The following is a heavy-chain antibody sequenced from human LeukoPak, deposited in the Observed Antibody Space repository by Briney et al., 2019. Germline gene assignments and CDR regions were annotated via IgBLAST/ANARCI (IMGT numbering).Heavy chain of an antibody. CDR2: ITGSGSNT. CDR3: AKGLRGCSGNACYYFFDF. J-gene: IGHJ4*02. Sequence: PGGSLRLSCAASGFTFNDYAMTWVRQAPGKGLEWVSAITGSGSNTYYAASAKGRFTIPRDNSKNSLDLQMNSLRAEDTAVYYCAKGLRGCSGNACYYFFDFWGQGALVTVSS. D-gene: IGHD2/OR15-2a*01. V-gene: IGHV3-23*01. CDR1: GFTFNDYA.